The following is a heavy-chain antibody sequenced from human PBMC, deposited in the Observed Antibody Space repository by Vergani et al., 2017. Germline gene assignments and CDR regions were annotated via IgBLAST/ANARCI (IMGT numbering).Heavy chain of an antibody. CDR3: ARDNEYTSGWYTPRYYYYYMDV. D-gene: IGHD6-13*01. J-gene: IGHJ6*03. CDR1: GFTFGDYY. V-gene: IGHV3-11*01. Sequence: QVQLVESGGGLVKPGGSLRLSCAASGFTFGDYYMSWIRQAPGMGLEWISYIGSSGNIIYYADSVKGRFTISRDNSRNSLYLQMNNLRAEDTAVYYCARDNEYTSGWYTPRYYYYYMDVWGKGTTVTVSS. CDR2: IGSSGNII.